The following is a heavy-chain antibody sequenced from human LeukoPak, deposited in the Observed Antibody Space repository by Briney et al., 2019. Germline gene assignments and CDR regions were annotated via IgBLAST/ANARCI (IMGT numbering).Heavy chain of an antibody. CDR1: GFTFDDYA. CDR3: AKDRSPSGALGAFDI. Sequence: GRSLRLSCAASGFTFDDYAMHWFRQAPGKGLEWVSGISWNSGSIGYADSVKGRFTISRDNAKNSLYLQMNSLRAEDTALYYCAKDRSPSGALGAFDIWGQGTMVTVSS. D-gene: IGHD3-10*01. CDR2: ISWNSGSI. J-gene: IGHJ3*02. V-gene: IGHV3-9*01.